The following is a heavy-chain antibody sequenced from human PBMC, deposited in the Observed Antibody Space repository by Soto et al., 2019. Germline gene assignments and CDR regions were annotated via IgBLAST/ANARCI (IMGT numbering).Heavy chain of an antibody. CDR1: GDTVTDYY. Sequence: QVQLVQSGAEVKKPGAPVKVSCKASGDTVTDYYIHWVRQAPGQGLEWMVTVNPSGGHTTYAQHLLGSIPMTRDTSTSTPDTALTTLTSEDTAVCYYARAVHDVVVNAAFDFWCHGDLGSVSS. D-gene: IGHD2-21*01. CDR3: ARAVHDVVVNAAFDF. J-gene: IGHJ5*01. V-gene: IGHV1-46*01. CDR2: VNPSGGHT.